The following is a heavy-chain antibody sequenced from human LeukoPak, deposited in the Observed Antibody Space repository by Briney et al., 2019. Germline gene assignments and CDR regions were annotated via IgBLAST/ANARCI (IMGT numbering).Heavy chain of an antibody. CDR2: IYYSGST. V-gene: IGHV4-31*03. J-gene: IGHJ4*02. Sequence: PSQTLSLTCTVSGGSISGGAYFWSWIRQHPGKGLEWIGYIYYSGSTYYNPSLKSRVTISVDTSKNQFSLRLSSVTAADTAVYYCARTYDSSDYYFPPYFDHWGQGALVTVSS. D-gene: IGHD3-22*01. CDR1: GGSISGGAYF. CDR3: ARTYDSSDYYFPPYFDH.